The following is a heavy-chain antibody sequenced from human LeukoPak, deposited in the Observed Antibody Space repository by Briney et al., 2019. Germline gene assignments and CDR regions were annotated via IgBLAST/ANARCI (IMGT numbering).Heavy chain of an antibody. Sequence: GGSLRLSCAASGFTFSSYAMSWVRQAPGKGLEWVSAISGSGGSTYYADSVKGRFTISRDNSKNTLYLQMNSLRAEDTAVYYCAKDGVGYYGSGSYYPPPDYWGQGTLVTVSS. CDR1: GFTFSSYA. J-gene: IGHJ4*02. CDR3: AKDGVGYYGSGSYYPPPDY. V-gene: IGHV3-23*01. CDR2: ISGSGGST. D-gene: IGHD3-10*01.